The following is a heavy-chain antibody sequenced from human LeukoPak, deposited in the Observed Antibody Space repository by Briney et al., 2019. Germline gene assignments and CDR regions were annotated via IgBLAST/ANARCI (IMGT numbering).Heavy chain of an antibody. Sequence: GESLKISCKGSGYSFTSYWIGWVRQMPGKGLEWMGIIYPGDSDTRYSPSFQGQVTISADKSISTAYLQWSSLKASDTAMYYCARTPRNSGSWPTHFDYWGQGTLVTVSS. CDR1: GYSFTSYW. CDR3: ARTPRNSGSWPTHFDY. CDR2: IYPGDSDT. J-gene: IGHJ4*02. D-gene: IGHD1-26*01. V-gene: IGHV5-51*01.